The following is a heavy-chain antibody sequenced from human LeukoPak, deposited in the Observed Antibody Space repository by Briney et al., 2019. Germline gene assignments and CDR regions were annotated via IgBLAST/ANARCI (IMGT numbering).Heavy chain of an antibody. CDR1: GGTFSSYA. J-gene: IGHJ4*02. D-gene: IGHD3-10*01. V-gene: IGHV1-46*01. CDR3: ARSRHLSGSYDY. Sequence: ASVKVSCKASGGTFSSYAISWVRQAPGEGLEWMGVINPGGGNTNYVQKFQGRVTMTRDTSTRKVYMELSSLSSEDTAFYYCARSRHLSGSYDYWGQGTLVTVSS. CDR2: INPGGGNT.